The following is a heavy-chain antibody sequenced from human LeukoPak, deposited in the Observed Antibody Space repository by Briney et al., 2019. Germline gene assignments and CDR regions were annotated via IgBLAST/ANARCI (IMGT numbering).Heavy chain of an antibody. J-gene: IGHJ5*02. D-gene: IGHD3-10*01. CDR2: IYSGGST. V-gene: IGHV3-53*01. CDR1: GFTVSSNY. Sequence: GGSLRLSCAASGFTVSSNYMSWVRQAPGKGLEWVSVIYSGGSTYYADSVKGRFTISRDNSKNTLYLQVNSLRAEDTAVYYCASGSGTNWFDPWGQGTLVTVSS. CDR3: ASGSGTNWFDP.